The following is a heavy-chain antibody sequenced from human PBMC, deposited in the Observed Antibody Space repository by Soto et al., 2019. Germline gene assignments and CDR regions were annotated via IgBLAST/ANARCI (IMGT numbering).Heavy chain of an antibody. V-gene: IGHV4-59*01. Sequence: SETLSLTCSVSGGSISGSYWSWIRQSPGKGLEWLGYVYYTGSTNYSPSLRSRVSISVDTSKNEFSLRPSSVTAADTAVYFCARSVAVPGAHIDYWGQGTQVTVSS. CDR3: ARSVAVPGAHIDY. CDR2: VYYTGST. J-gene: IGHJ4*02. CDR1: GGSISGSY. D-gene: IGHD6-19*01.